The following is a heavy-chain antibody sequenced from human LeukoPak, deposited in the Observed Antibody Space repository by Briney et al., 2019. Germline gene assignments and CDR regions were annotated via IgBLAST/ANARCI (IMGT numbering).Heavy chain of an antibody. Sequence: PGGSLRLSCAASGFTFSSYHMNWVRQAPGKGLEWVSSISSSSSYIYYADSVKGRFTVSRDNAKISLYLQMNSLRAEDTAVFYCARDLFGWELPFYDAFDIWGQGTMVTVSS. V-gene: IGHV3-21*01. D-gene: IGHD1-26*01. CDR2: ISSSSSYI. J-gene: IGHJ3*02. CDR1: GFTFSSYH. CDR3: ARDLFGWELPFYDAFDI.